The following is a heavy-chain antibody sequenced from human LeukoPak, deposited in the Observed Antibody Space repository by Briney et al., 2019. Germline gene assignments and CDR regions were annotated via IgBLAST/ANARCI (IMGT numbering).Heavy chain of an antibody. Sequence: GGSLRLSCAASGFTFSSYASGFTFRSYAMSWVRQAPGKGLEWVSLISNSGDGTYYADSVKGRFTISRDNSKHTLYLQMNSLRAEDTAIYYCARLRLTLSLYDAFDIWGQGTMVTVSS. CDR3: ARLRLTLSLYDAFDI. CDR1: GFTFSSYASGFTFRSYA. D-gene: IGHD2/OR15-2a*01. CDR2: ISNSGDGT. V-gene: IGHV3-23*01. J-gene: IGHJ3*02.